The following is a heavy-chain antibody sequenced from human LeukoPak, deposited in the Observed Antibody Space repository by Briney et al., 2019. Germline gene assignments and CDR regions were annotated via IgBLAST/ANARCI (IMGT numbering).Heavy chain of an antibody. CDR2: IKQDGSAK. CDR3: ARARDGHINNWFDP. Sequence: PGGSLRLSCAASGFTFSGYWMSWVRQAPGKGPEWVANIKQDGSAKYYADSVKGRFTISRDNAKNSLSLQMNSLRAEDTAVYYCARARDGHINNWFDPWGQGTLVTVSS. CDR1: GFTFSGYW. V-gene: IGHV3-7*05. D-gene: IGHD5-24*01. J-gene: IGHJ5*02.